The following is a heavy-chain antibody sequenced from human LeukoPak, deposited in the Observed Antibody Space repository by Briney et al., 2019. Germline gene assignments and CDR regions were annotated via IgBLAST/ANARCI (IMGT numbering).Heavy chain of an antibody. V-gene: IGHV6-1*01. Sequence: PSQTLSLTCAISGDSVSSNSAAWNWIRQSPSRGLEWLGRTYYRSKWYNDYAVSVKSRITINPDTSKNQFSLQLNSVTPEDTAVYYCARDYYDSSGYYRPWDYYYGMDVWGQGTTATVSS. D-gene: IGHD3-22*01. CDR2: TYYRSKWYN. CDR1: GDSVSSNSAA. CDR3: ARDYYDSSGYYRPWDYYYGMDV. J-gene: IGHJ6*02.